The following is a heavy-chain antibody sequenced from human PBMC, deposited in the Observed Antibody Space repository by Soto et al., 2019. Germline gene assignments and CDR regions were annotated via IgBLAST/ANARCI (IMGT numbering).Heavy chain of an antibody. CDR2: ISYDGSNK. D-gene: IGHD6-13*01. Sequence: QVQLVESGGGVVQPGRSLRLSCAASGFTFSSYGMHWVRQAPGKGLEWVAVISYDGSNKYYADSVKGRFTISRDNSKNTLYLQMNSLRAEDTAVYYCAKAHSSSWDWNYYGMDVWGQGTTVTVSS. J-gene: IGHJ6*02. CDR1: GFTFSSYG. CDR3: AKAHSSSWDWNYYGMDV. V-gene: IGHV3-30*18.